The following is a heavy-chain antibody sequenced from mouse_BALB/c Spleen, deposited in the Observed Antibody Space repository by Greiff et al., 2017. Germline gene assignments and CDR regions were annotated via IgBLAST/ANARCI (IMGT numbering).Heavy chain of an antibody. D-gene: IGHD1-2*01. CDR1: GFNIKDTY. Sequence: EVQLQESGAELVKPGASVKLSCTASGFNIKDTYMHWVKQRPEQGLEWIGRIDPANGNTKYDPKFQGKATITADTSSNTAYLQLSSLTSEDTAVYYCASSLLRLPDYWGQGTTLTVSS. J-gene: IGHJ2*01. CDR2: IDPANGNT. CDR3: ASSLLRLPDY. V-gene: IGHV14-3*02.